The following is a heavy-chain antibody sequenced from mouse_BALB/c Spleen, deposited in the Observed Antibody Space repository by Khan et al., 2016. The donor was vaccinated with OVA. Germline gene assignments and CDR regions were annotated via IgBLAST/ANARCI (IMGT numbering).Heavy chain of an antibody. CDR3: ASHLTGSFAY. CDR1: GFTFSSYS. CDR2: ISSGGDYT. Sequence: EVELVESGGDLVKPGGSLTLSCAASGFTFSSYSMSWVRQTPDKRLVWVASISSGGDYTYYPDIVKGRFTISRDNAKNTLYLQMSSLKSEDTAMYYCASHLTGSFAYGGQGTLVTVSA. V-gene: IGHV5-6*01. D-gene: IGHD4-1*01. J-gene: IGHJ3*01.